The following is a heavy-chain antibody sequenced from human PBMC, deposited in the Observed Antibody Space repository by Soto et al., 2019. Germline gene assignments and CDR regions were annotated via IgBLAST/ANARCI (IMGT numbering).Heavy chain of an antibody. V-gene: IGHV1-18*01. CDR2: ISSYNGDT. J-gene: IGHJ6*02. CDR3: AREGVAPYYYYGMDV. D-gene: IGHD5-12*01. Sequence: QVQLVQSGAEVKKPGASVKVSCKASGYTFTRSGISWVRQAPGQGHEWLGWISSYNGDTNYAQTFQGRVTMTTDTSTSTAYMELRSLISDDTAVYYCAREGVAPYYYYGMDVWGQGTPVTVSS. CDR1: GYTFTRSG.